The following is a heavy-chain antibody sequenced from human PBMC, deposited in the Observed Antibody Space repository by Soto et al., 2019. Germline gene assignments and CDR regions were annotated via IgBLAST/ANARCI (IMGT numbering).Heavy chain of an antibody. D-gene: IGHD2-15*01. Sequence: EVQLVESGGGLVKPGGSLRLSCAASGFASRAFSINWVRQAPGKGLQWVSSTFNYSPNPDYADSVKGRFTLSRDNAENSVYLQMDRLRVEDTAVYYWAREEGYCRGGSCFRCAFDLWGQGTVVTVSS. J-gene: IGHJ3*01. V-gene: IGHV3-21*01. CDR1: GFASRAFS. CDR3: AREEGYCRGGSCFRCAFDL. CDR2: TFNYSPNP.